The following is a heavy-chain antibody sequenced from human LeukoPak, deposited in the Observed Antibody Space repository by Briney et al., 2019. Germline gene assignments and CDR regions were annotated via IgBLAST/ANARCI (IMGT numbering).Heavy chain of an antibody. CDR2: IYYSGST. Sequence: SETLSLTCTVSGGSVSSDTYYWSWIRQPPGKGLEWIGLIYYSGSTNYNPSLKSRVTISVDTSRNQFSLKLSSVTAADTAVYYCARMYSNYFDYWGQGTLVTVSS. D-gene: IGHD4-11*01. CDR3: ARMYSNYFDY. V-gene: IGHV4-61*01. J-gene: IGHJ4*02. CDR1: GGSVSSDTYY.